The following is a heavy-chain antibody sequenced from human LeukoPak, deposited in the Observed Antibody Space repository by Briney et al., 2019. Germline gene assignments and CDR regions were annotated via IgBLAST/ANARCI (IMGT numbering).Heavy chain of an antibody. V-gene: IGHV1-18*01. CDR2: ISAYNGNT. Sequence: ASVKVSCKASGYTFTSYGISWVRQAPGQGLEWMGWISAYNGNTDYAQKVQGRVTMTTDTSTSTAYMELRSLRYDDTAVYYCGRDAYSSSYYVYWGQGTLVAASS. CDR3: GRDAYSSSYYVY. D-gene: IGHD6-13*01. CDR1: GYTFTSYG. J-gene: IGHJ4*02.